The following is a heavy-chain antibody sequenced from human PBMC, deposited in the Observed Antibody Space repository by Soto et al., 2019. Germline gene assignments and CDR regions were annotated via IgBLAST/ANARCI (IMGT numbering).Heavy chain of an antibody. Sequence: QVQLVESGGGVVQPGRSLRLSCAASGFTFSSYGMHWVRQAPGKGLEWVAVIWYYGSNKYYADSVKGRFTISRDNSKNTLYLQMNGLRAEDTAVYYCARGSMVGYAVIRAEYFQHWGQGTLVTVSS. D-gene: IGHD2-8*02. J-gene: IGHJ1*01. V-gene: IGHV3-33*01. CDR3: ARGSMVGYAVIRAEYFQH. CDR1: GFTFSSYG. CDR2: IWYYGSNK.